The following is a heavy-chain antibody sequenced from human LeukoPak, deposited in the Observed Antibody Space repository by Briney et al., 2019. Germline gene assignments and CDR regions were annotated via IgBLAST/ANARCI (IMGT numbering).Heavy chain of an antibody. CDR3: ARDSSWKLNYYDSSGYYHFDY. CDR1: GFTISSYA. Sequence: GGSLRLSCAASGFTISSYAMHWVRQAPGKGLEWVAVISYDGSNKYYADSVKGRFTISRDNAKNSLYLQMNSLRAEDTAVYYCARDSSWKLNYYDSSGYYHFDYWGQGTLVTVSS. D-gene: IGHD3-22*01. V-gene: IGHV3-30-3*01. J-gene: IGHJ4*02. CDR2: ISYDGSNK.